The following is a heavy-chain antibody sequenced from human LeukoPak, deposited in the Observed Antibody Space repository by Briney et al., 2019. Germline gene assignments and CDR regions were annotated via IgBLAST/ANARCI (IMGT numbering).Heavy chain of an antibody. V-gene: IGHV3-53*01. CDR2: IYSDGST. J-gene: IGHJ3*02. CDR3: ARAQTGKREWLYAFDI. CDR1: GFTVSSNY. Sequence: GGSLRLSCAASGFTVSSNYMSWVRQAPGKGLEWVSVIYSDGSTYCADSVKGRFTISRDNSKNTLHLQMNSLRAEDTAVYYCARAQTGKREWLYAFDIWGLGTMVTVSS. D-gene: IGHD3-3*01.